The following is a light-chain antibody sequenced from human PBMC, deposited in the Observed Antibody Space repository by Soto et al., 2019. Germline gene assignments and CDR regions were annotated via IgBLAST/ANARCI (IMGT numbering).Light chain of an antibody. CDR1: QSISSW. CDR2: RAS. V-gene: IGKV1-5*03. J-gene: IGKJ1*01. CDR3: QQYNFYSWT. Sequence: DIQMTQSPSTLSASVGDTVTITCRASQSISSWFAWYQQKPGKAPKVLIYRASKLESGVPSRFSGSGSGTEFTLTISSLQPEDFATYYCQQYNFYSWTFGQGTKVEIK.